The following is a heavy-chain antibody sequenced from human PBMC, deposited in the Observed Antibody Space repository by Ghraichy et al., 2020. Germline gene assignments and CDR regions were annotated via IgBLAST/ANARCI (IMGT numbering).Heavy chain of an antibody. V-gene: IGHV3-23*01. J-gene: IGHJ5*02. CDR3: AKDQRWGPPSWFDP. Sequence: GALRLSCAASGFTFNRYAMNWVRQAPGKGLEWVSGISGSGDNTYYGDSVKGRFTISRDNSRNTVYLQMNSVRAEDTAVYYCAKDQRWGPPSWFDPWGQGTLVSVSS. CDR2: ISGSGDNT. D-gene: IGHD1-26*01. CDR1: GFTFNRYA.